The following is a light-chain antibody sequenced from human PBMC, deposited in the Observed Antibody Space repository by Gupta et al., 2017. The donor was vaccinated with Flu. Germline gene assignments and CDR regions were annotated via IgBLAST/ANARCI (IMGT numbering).Light chain of an antibody. CDR1: QSVSRN. V-gene: IGKV3-15*01. CDR3: QQYNNWPPWT. Sequence: EIVMTQSPATLSVSPGERATLSCRASQSVSRNLAWYQQKPGQAPRLLIYGASTRATGIPARFSGSGSGTEFTLTISSLQSEDFAVYYCQQYNNWPPWTFGQGPKVEIK. J-gene: IGKJ1*01. CDR2: GAS.